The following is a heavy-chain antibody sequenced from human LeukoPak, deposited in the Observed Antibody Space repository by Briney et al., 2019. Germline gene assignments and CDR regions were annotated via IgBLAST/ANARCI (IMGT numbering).Heavy chain of an antibody. D-gene: IGHD6-13*01. CDR2: IKQDGSEK. CDR3: ARDRGYSSQPFDY. V-gene: IGHV3-7*01. Sequence: GGSLRLSCAASGFTFSSYWMSWVRQAPGKGLEWVANIKQDGSEKYYVDSVKGRFTISRDNAKNSLYLQMNSLRAEDTAVYYCARDRGYSSQPFDYWGQGTLVTVSS. J-gene: IGHJ4*02. CDR1: GFTFSSYW.